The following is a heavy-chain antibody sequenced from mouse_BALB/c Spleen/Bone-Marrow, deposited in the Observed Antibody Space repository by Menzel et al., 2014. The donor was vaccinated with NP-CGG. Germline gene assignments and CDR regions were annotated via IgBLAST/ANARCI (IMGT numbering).Heavy chain of an antibody. CDR3: GPYYDGRCFDN. CDR2: IDPANGNI. Sequence: VQLQQSGAELAKPGASVKFSCTASGFNFKDSYMHWVRRRPEKGLEWIGRIDPANGNIKYHPKFQGQATITADTASNTDLLRLSSVASEVNGVYCCGPYYDGRCFDNWGQGTLVTVSA. J-gene: IGHJ3*01. D-gene: IGHD1-1*01. V-gene: IGHV14-3*02. CDR1: GFNFKDSY.